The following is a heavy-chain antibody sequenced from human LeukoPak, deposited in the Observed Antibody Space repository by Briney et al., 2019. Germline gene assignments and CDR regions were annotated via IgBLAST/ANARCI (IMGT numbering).Heavy chain of an antibody. Sequence: ASVKVSCKASGYTFTGYGINWVRQATGQGLEWMGWMNPNSGNTGYAQKFQGRVTMTRNTSISTAYMELSSLRSEDTAVYYCASRYGSGSQYFDYWGQGTLVTVSS. V-gene: IGHV1-8*02. CDR1: GYTFTGYG. D-gene: IGHD3-10*01. CDR2: MNPNSGNT. CDR3: ASRYGSGSQYFDY. J-gene: IGHJ4*02.